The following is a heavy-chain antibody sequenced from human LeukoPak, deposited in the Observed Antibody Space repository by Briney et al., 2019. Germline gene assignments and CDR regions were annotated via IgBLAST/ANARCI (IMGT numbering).Heavy chain of an antibody. CDR2: IRYDGSNK. V-gene: IGHV3-30*02. J-gene: IGHJ4*02. Sequence: GGSLILSCAASGFTFSSFGMHWVRQAPGKGLEWVAFIRYDGSNKYYRDSVKGRFTISRDNSKNTLYLQMNSLRAEDTAVYYCAKDRDWFGELKFPFDYWGQGTLVTVSS. CDR3: AKDRDWFGELKFPFDY. CDR1: GFTFSSFG. D-gene: IGHD3-10*01.